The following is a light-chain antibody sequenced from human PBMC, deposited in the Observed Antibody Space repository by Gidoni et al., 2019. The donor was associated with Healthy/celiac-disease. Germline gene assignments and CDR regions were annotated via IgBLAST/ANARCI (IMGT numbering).Light chain of an antibody. CDR3: QQYNNWPPLT. CDR2: GAS. CDR1: QSVSSN. J-gene: IGKJ4*01. V-gene: IGKV3-15*01. Sequence: EIVMTQSPATLSVSPGERATLSCRDSQSVSSNLDWYQQKPGQAPRLLIYGASTRATGIPARFSGSGSGTEFTLTISSLQSEDFAVYYCQQYNNWPPLTFGGGTKVEIK.